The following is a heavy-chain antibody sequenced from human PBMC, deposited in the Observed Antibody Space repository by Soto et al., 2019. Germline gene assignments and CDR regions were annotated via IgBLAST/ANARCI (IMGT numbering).Heavy chain of an antibody. CDR2: INHSGST. CDR1: GVSFSGYY. CDR3: ARGQAYYDFWSGYYLFDY. V-gene: IGHV4-34*01. D-gene: IGHD3-3*01. J-gene: IGHJ4*02. Sequence: ETLSLSCTVYGVSFSGYYWSWIRQPPGKGLEWIGEINHSGSTNYNPSLKSRVTISVDTSKNQFSLKLSSVTAADTAVYYCARGQAYYDFWSGYYLFDYWGQGTLVTVSS.